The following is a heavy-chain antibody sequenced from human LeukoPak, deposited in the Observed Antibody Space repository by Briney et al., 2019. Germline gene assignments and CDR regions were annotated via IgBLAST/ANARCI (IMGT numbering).Heavy chain of an antibody. D-gene: IGHD5-12*01. V-gene: IGHV3-30*18. CDR1: GFTFSSYG. CDR3: AKGLGYGYEFDY. Sequence: GGSLRLFCAASGFTFSSYGMHWVRQAPGKGLEWVAVISYHGTNKYYADSVKGRFTISRDDSKNTLYLQMNSLRTEDSAVYFCAKGLGYGYEFDYWGQGTLVTVSS. CDR2: ISYHGTNK. J-gene: IGHJ4*02.